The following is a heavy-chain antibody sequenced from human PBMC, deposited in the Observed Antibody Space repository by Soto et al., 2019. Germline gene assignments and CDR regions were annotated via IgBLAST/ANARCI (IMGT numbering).Heavy chain of an antibody. J-gene: IGHJ5*02. CDR3: ARANYDFWSGYGTKFDP. Sequence: ASVKVSCKASGYTFTSYGISWVRQAPGQGLEWMGWISAYNGNTNYAQKLQGRVTMTKDTSTSTAYMELRSLRSDDTAVYYCARANYDFWSGYGTKFDPWGQGTLVTVSS. CDR1: GYTFTSYG. D-gene: IGHD3-3*01. CDR2: ISAYNGNT. V-gene: IGHV1-18*01.